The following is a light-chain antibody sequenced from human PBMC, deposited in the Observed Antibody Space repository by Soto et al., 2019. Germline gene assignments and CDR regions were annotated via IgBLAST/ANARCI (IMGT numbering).Light chain of an antibody. CDR3: QQYGSSSYT. J-gene: IGKJ2*01. V-gene: IGKV3-20*01. CDR2: GAS. Sequence: EIVLTQSPGTLSLSPGERATLSCRASQSVSSSYLAWYQQKPGQAPRLRIYGASSRATGTPDRFSGSGSGTDFDLTISRLEPEDFAVYYCQQYGSSSYTFGQGNKLQIK. CDR1: QSVSSSY.